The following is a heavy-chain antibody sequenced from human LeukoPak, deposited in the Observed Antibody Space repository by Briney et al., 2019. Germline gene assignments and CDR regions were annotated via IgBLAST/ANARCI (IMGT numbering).Heavy chain of an antibody. V-gene: IGHV4-59*01. CDR2: IYYSGST. CDR1: GGSISSYY. D-gene: IGHD1-1*01. CDR3: AREGTTGWAF. Sequence: SETLSLTCTVSGGSISSYYWSWIRQPPGKGLEWIGYIYYSGSTNYNPSLKSRVTMSVDTSKNQFSLKLTSVTAADTAVYFCAREGTTGWAFWGQGTQVTVSS. J-gene: IGHJ4*02.